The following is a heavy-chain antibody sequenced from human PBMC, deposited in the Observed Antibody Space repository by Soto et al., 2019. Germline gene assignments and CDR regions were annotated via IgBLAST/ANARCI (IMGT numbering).Heavy chain of an antibody. CDR1: GFTFSSYD. CDR3: ARDYCSGGSCYGLAFDI. D-gene: IGHD2-15*01. CDR2: IGTAGDT. V-gene: IGHV3-13*01. J-gene: IGHJ3*02. Sequence: PGGSLRLSCAASGFTFSSYDMHWVRQATGKGLEWVSAIGTAGDTYYPGSVKGRFTISRENAKNSLYLQTNSLRAGDTAVYYCARDYCSGGSCYGLAFDIWGQGTMVTVSS.